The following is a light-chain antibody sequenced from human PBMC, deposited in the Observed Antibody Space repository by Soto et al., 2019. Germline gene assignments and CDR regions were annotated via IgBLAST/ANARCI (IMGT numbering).Light chain of an antibody. Sequence: DIVMTQSPDSLAVSLGERATINCKSSQSVLYSSNNKNYLAWYQQKPGQPPKLLIYWASTRESGVPDRFSGSGSRTDFTLTISNLQAEDVAVYYCQQYYRPWTFGQGTKVEIK. V-gene: IGKV4-1*01. J-gene: IGKJ1*01. CDR1: QSVLYSSNNKNY. CDR2: WAS. CDR3: QQYYRPWT.